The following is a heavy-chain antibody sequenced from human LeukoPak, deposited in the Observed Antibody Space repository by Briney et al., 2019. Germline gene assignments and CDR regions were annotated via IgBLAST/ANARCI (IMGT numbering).Heavy chain of an antibody. CDR2: IASKTYGGTA. J-gene: IGHJ4*02. CDR3: SRAQTPYY. V-gene: IGHV3-49*04. Sequence: QSGGSLRLSCTASGFTFGDYAMTWVRQAPGKGLEWVGFIASKTYGGTAEYAASVKGRFTISREDSKIIAYLQMNSLKTEDTAVYFCSRAQTPYYWGQGTLVTASS. CDR1: GFTFGDYA.